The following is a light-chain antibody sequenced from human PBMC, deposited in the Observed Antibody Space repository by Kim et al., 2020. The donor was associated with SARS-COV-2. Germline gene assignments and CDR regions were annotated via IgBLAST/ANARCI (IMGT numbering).Light chain of an antibody. V-gene: IGLV2-23*02. Sequence: QSALTQPASVSGSPGQSITISCTGTSSDVGNYNLVSWYQQHPDKAPKLMIYEVTKRPSGVSNRFSGSKSGNTASLTISGLQAEDEADYYCCSYASSTTVVFGGGTQLTV. CDR2: EVT. CDR1: SSDVGNYNL. J-gene: IGLJ2*01. CDR3: CSYASSTTVV.